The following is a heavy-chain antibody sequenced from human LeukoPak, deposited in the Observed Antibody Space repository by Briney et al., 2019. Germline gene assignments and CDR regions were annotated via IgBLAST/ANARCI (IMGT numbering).Heavy chain of an antibody. CDR2: IIPIFGTA. CDR3: ARHGGGFGVLPESPYHYYYMDV. Sequence: GASVKVSCKASGGTFSSYAISWVRQAPGQGLEWMGGIIPIFGTANYAQKFQGRVTITTDESTSTAYMELSSLRSEDTAVYYCARHGGGFGVLPESPYHYYYMDVWGKGTTLTVSS. J-gene: IGHJ6*03. V-gene: IGHV1-69*05. CDR1: GGTFSSYA. D-gene: IGHD3-10*01.